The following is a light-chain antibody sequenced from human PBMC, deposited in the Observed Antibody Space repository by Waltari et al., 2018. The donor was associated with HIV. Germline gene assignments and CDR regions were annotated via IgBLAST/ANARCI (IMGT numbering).Light chain of an antibody. CDR2: GAS. J-gene: IGKJ1*01. CDR1: QSVSSN. CDR3: QQYSNCPGT. Sequence: EIVMTQSPATLSVSPGERATLSCRASQSVSSNLAWYQQKPGQAPRLLIYGASTRATGIRARFSGSGSVTEVTLTFSGRQSGDLAVYYCQQYSNCPGTFGQGTKVEIK. V-gene: IGKV3-15*01.